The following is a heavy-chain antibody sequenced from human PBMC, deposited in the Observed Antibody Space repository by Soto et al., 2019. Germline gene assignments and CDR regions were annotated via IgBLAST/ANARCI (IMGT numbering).Heavy chain of an antibody. V-gene: IGHV1-69*12. CDR3: ARGTVTGSEYNLYYDGMDV. D-gene: IGHD4-17*01. Sequence: QVQLVQSGVEVKKPGSSVKVSCKASGGTLNSYAIDWVRQAPGQGLEGMGGIIPIFANTYYAQRLQGRVKPTADENTRTAYMELSTLTSEDTAVKYCARGTVTGSEYNLYYDGMDVWGQGTTVIVSS. CDR2: IIPIFANT. CDR1: GGTLNSYA. J-gene: IGHJ6*02.